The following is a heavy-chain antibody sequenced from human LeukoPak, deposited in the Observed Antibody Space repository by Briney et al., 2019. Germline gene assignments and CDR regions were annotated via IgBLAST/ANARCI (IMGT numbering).Heavy chain of an antibody. D-gene: IGHD3-10*01. CDR1: GFTFSNAW. CDR2: IKSKTDGGTT. Sequence: GGPLNLPWPASGFTFSNAWLSWFGQPQGKGLDWFGRIKSKTDGGTTDYAAPVKGRFTISRDDSKNTLYLQMNSLKTEDTAVYYCAPTYYYGSGANYWGQGTLVTVSS. V-gene: IGHV3-15*01. J-gene: IGHJ4*02. CDR3: APTYYYGSGANY.